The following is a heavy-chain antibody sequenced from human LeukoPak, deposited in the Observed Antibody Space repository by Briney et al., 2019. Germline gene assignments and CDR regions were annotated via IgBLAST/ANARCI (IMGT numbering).Heavy chain of an antibody. V-gene: IGHV3-49*04. CDR2: IRRKAYGGTT. CDR3: TRVVNGWFDP. Sequence: GGSLRLSCTASESTFGDYAMSWVRQAPGKGLEWVSFIRRKAYGGTTEYAASVKGRFTISRDDSKSIAYLQMNSLKTEDTAVYYCTRVVNGWFDPWGQGTLVTVSS. J-gene: IGHJ5*02. CDR1: ESTFGDYA. D-gene: IGHD6-6*01.